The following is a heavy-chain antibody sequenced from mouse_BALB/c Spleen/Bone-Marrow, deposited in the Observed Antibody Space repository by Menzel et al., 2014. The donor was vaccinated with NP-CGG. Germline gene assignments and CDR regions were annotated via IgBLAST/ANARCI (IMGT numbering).Heavy chain of an antibody. V-gene: IGHV1-67*01. J-gene: IGHJ2*01. CDR1: GYTFTEYP. Sequence: VKLVESGPEVVRPGASVKISCKGSGYTFTEYPMHWVKQSHAKSLEWIGVISTYNGNTNYNQKFKGKATMTVDKSSSTAYMDLASLSSEVSATSCCARTTGVTLVIDYWVQGTPIAGSS. CDR3: ARTTGVTLVIDY. CDR2: ISTYNGNT. D-gene: IGHD5-5*01.